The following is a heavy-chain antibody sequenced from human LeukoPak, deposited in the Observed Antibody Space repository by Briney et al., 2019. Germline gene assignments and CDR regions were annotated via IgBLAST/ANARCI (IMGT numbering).Heavy chain of an antibody. CDR3: ARDFGYGALDP. J-gene: IGHJ5*02. Sequence: QTGGSLRLSCTASGFTFSRYDMNWVRQAPGKGLEWVSYISIDYSTIYYAHSVEGRFTISRDTAKNSLYLQMNSLRVEDTAVYYCARDFGYGALDPWGQGTLVTVSS. CDR2: ISIDYSTI. V-gene: IGHV3-48*03. D-gene: IGHD4-17*01. CDR1: GFTFSRYD.